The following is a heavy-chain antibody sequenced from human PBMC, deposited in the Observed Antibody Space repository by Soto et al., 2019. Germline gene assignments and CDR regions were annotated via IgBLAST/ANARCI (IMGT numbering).Heavy chain of an antibody. CDR1: GFTVSRNY. D-gene: IGHD2-21*01. CDR3: ARAVYSVVTPVYYFDH. CDR2: IYDGGST. Sequence: EVQLAESGGGLVQPGESLRLSCAASGFTVSRNYMTWVRQAPGKGLEWVSIIYDGGSTYYADSVKGRFTISRDKSKNTLYLQMSNLRAEDTAVYYCARAVYSVVTPVYYFDHWGQGTLVTVSS. V-gene: IGHV3-66*01. J-gene: IGHJ4*02.